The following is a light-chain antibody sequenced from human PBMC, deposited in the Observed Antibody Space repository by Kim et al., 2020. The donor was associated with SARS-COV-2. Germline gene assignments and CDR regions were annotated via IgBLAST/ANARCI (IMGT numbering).Light chain of an antibody. CDR2: VNSDGSH. CDR3: QTWGTGIHV. CDR1: SGHSSYS. J-gene: IGLJ2*01. V-gene: IGLV4-69*01. Sequence: QLVLTQSPSASASLGASVKLTCTLSSGHSSYSIAWHQQQPEKGPRYLMKVNSDGSHSKGDGIPDRFSGSSSGAERCLTISSLQAEDEADYYCQTWGTGIHVFGGGTQLTVL.